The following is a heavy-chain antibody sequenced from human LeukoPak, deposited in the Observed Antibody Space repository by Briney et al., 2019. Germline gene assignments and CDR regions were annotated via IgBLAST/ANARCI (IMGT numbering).Heavy chain of an antibody. CDR2: INHSGST. V-gene: IGHV4-34*01. Sequence: SETLSLTCAVYGGSLSGYNCIWIRQPPGKGLEWIGEINHSGSTNYNPSLKSRVTISVDTSKNQFSLKLSSVTAADTAVYYCARGLGGYDFWSGYYGIDPWGQGTLATVSS. D-gene: IGHD3-3*01. J-gene: IGHJ5*02. CDR1: GGSLSGYN. CDR3: ARGLGGYDFWSGYYGIDP.